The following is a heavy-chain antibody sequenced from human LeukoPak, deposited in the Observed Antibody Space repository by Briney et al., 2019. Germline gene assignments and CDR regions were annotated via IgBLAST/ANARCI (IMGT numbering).Heavy chain of an antibody. Sequence: GASVKVSCKASGYTFTSYAMNWVRQAPGQGLEWMGWINTNTGNPTYAQGFTGRFVFSLDTSVNTAYLQISSLKAVDTAVYYCARGPSLYSSGPGRDYWGQGTLVTVSS. D-gene: IGHD6-19*01. CDR1: GYTFTSYA. V-gene: IGHV7-4-1*02. CDR3: ARGPSLYSSGPGRDY. J-gene: IGHJ4*02. CDR2: INTNTGNP.